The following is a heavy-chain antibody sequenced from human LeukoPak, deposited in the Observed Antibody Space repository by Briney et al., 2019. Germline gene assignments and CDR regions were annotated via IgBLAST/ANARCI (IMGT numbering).Heavy chain of an antibody. CDR1: GYTFTGYY. Sequence: APVKVSCKASGYTFTGYYMHWVRQAPGQGLEWMGWINPNSGGTNYAQKFQGRVTLTRDTSISTAYMELSRLRSDDTAVYYCASPGSSSSDYYYYYYMDVWGKGTTVTVSS. V-gene: IGHV1-2*02. J-gene: IGHJ6*03. CDR3: ASPGSSSSDYYYYYYMDV. CDR2: INPNSGGT. D-gene: IGHD6-6*01.